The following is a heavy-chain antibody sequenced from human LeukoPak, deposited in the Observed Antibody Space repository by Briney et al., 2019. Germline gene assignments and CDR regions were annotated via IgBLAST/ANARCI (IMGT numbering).Heavy chain of an antibody. Sequence: SVKVSCKASGGTFSSYAISWVRQAPGQGLEWMGGIIPIFGTEDYAQKFQGRVTITADKSTSTAYMELSSLRSEDTAVYYCARDLRTYHYDSSGYYQPFDYWGQGTLVTVSS. J-gene: IGHJ4*02. V-gene: IGHV1-69*06. CDR2: IIPIFGTE. D-gene: IGHD3-22*01. CDR1: GGTFSSYA. CDR3: ARDLRTYHYDSSGYYQPFDY.